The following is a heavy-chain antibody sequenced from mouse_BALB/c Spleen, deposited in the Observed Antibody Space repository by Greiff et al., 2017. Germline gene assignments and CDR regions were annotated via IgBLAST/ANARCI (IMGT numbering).Heavy chain of an antibody. J-gene: IGHJ3*01. CDR3: TMGDGYYGWFAY. Sequence: VQLKESGPELEKPGASVKISCKASGYSFTGYNMNWVKQSNGKSLEWIGNIDPYYGGTSYNQKFKGKATLTVDKSSSTAYMQLSSLTSEDSAVYYCTMGDGYYGWFAYWGQGTLVTVSA. V-gene: IGHV1S135*01. CDR1: GYSFTGYN. CDR2: IDPYYGGT. D-gene: IGHD2-3*01.